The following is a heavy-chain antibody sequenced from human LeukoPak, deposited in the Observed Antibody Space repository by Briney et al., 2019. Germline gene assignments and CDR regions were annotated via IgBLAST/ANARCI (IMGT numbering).Heavy chain of an antibody. Sequence: SETLSLTCTVSGYSISSGYYWGWIRQPPGKGLEWIGSIYHSGSTYYNPSLKSRVTISVDTSKNQFSLKLSSVTAADTAVYYCARVYRQLVRRWYFDYWGQGTLVTVSS. V-gene: IGHV4-38-2*02. CDR2: IYHSGST. CDR3: ARVYRQLVRRWYFDY. J-gene: IGHJ4*02. D-gene: IGHD6-13*01. CDR1: GYSISSGYY.